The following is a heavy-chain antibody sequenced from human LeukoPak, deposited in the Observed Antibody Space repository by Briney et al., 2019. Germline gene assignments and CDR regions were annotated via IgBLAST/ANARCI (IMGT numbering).Heavy chain of an antibody. CDR1: GFTFSSYW. CDR3: ARASKGGGYSSSWVDYFDY. J-gene: IGHJ4*02. CDR2: IKQDGSEK. Sequence: GGSLRLSCAASGFTFSSYWMSWVRQAPGKGLEWVANIKQDGSEKYYVDSVKGRFTISRDNAKNSLYLQMNSLRAEDTAVYYCARASKGGGYSSSWVDYFDYWGQGTLVTVSS. V-gene: IGHV3-7*01. D-gene: IGHD6-13*01.